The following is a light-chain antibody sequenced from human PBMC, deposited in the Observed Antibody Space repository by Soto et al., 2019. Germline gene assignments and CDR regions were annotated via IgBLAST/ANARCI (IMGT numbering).Light chain of an antibody. J-gene: IGKJ1*01. V-gene: IGKV1-5*03. CDR2: TAS. Sequence: DIQSTQSPSTLSASVGDRVTISCRASQKINSLFSWYQKKPSKSPHLLIYTASNLQSGVPSRFSGSGSGTEFPLTISSLQHDDSASYYCQKYRAPWTFGQGTKVDIK. CDR1: QKINSL. CDR3: QKYRAPWT.